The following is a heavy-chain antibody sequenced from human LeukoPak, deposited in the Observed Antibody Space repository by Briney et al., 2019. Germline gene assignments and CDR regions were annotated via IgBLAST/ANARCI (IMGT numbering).Heavy chain of an antibody. V-gene: IGHV3-30*18. CDR3: AEVFGVRGVFLLGMDV. Sequence: GGSLRLSCAASGFTFSSYGMHWVRQAPGKGLEWVAVISYDGSNKYYADSVKGRFTISRDNSKNTLYLQMNSLRAEDTAVYYCAEVFGVRGVFLLGMDVWGQGTTVTVSS. J-gene: IGHJ6*02. CDR2: ISYDGSNK. CDR1: GFTFSSYG. D-gene: IGHD3-10*01.